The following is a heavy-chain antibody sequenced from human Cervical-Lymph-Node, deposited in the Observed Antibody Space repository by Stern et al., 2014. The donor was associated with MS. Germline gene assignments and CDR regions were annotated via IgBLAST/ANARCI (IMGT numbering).Heavy chain of an antibody. CDR2: ISWDSDNI. J-gene: IGHJ4*02. D-gene: IGHD5-24*01. CDR3: TKAQSRRGFDY. CDR1: GFTFDDYA. Sequence: EVQLVESGGGLVQPGRSLRLSCAASGFTFDDYAMHWVRQAPGKGLEWVSGISWDSDNIGYADSVRGRFTISRDNAKKSLYLQMNSLRAEDTALYYCTKAQSRRGFDYWGQGTLVTVSS. V-gene: IGHV3-9*01.